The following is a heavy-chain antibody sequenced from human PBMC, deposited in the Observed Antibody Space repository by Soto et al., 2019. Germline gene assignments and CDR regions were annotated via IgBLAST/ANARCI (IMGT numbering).Heavy chain of an antibody. Sequence: SDSQSLTCAVSGYSIRSGYYWGWIRQPPGKGLEWIGSIYHSGSTYYNPSLKSRVTISVDTSKNQFSLKLSSVTAADTAVYYCARDPGNDWFDPWGHGTLVTVSS. CDR1: GYSIRSGYY. J-gene: IGHJ5*02. D-gene: IGHD1-1*01. V-gene: IGHV4-38-2*02. CDR3: ARDPGNDWFDP. CDR2: IYHSGST.